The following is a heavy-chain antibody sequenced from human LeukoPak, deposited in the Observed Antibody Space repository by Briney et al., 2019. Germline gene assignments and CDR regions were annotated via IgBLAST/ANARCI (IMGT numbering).Heavy chain of an antibody. J-gene: IGHJ4*02. CDR2: ISSSSSYI. CDR1: GFTFSSYS. D-gene: IGHD3-10*01. V-gene: IGHV3-21*01. Sequence: PGGSLRLSCAASGFTFSSYSMNWVRQAPGKGLEWVSSISSSSSYIYYADSVKGRFTISRDNAKNSLYLQMNSLRAEDTAVYYCARAITMVRGYFDYWGQGTLVTVSS. CDR3: ARAITMVRGYFDY.